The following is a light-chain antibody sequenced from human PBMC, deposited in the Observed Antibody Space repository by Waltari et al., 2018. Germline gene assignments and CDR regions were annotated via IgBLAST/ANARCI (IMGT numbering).Light chain of an antibody. CDR2: DAS. CDR3: QQYNSWRI. Sequence: EILMTQSPPTLSVSPGESATLSCRASQSIARNLAWYQQKPCQAPRLPIYDASTRATGIPARFSGSGSGTEFTLTISSLQSEDFAVYYCQQYNSWRIFGQGTKLEIK. J-gene: IGKJ2*01. V-gene: IGKV3-15*01. CDR1: QSIARN.